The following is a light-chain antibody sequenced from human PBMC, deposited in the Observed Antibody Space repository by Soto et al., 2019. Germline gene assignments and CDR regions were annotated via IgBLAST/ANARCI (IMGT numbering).Light chain of an antibody. Sequence: QLVLTQPASVSGSPGQSITISCTGTSSDVGAFNFVSWYQQHPGKAPKLIIYDVRHRPSGVSDRFSGSKSGNTASLTIYGLQAEDEADYYCTSHTTTSPPVLFGGGTKLTVL. CDR2: DVR. CDR1: SSDVGAFNF. CDR3: TSHTTTSPPVL. J-gene: IGLJ2*01. V-gene: IGLV2-14*03.